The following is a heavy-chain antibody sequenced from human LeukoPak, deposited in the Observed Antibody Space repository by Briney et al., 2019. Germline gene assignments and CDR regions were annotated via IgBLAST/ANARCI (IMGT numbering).Heavy chain of an antibody. J-gene: IGHJ4*02. CDR1: GFTLSDFY. CDR2: ISNRGSTI. Sequence: GGSLRLSCAASGFTLSDFYMTWIRQAPGKGLEGVSYISNRGSTIHYADSVRGRFTISRDNAKKSLYLQMNSLRAEDTAVYYCARSADRSGYFREITLYYFDYWGQGTLVTVSS. CDR3: ARSADRSGYFREITLYYFDY. D-gene: IGHD3-22*01. V-gene: IGHV3-11*01.